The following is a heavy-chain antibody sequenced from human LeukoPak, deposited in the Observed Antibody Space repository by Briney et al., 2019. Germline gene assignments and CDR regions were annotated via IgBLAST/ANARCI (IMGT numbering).Heavy chain of an antibody. CDR2: IYPGDSDT. D-gene: IGHD6-19*01. V-gene: IGHV5-51*01. Sequence: KHGGSLKIPCKGSGYSFISYWSGWVGQMPGKGLEWMGTIYPGDSDTSYRTSFQGQVTISADKSSSTAYLQWSRLKASDTAKYYCARHVDTARGYSSGWHYWFDPWGQGTLVTVSS. CDR3: ARHVDTARGYSSGWHYWFDP. CDR1: GYSFISYW. J-gene: IGHJ5*02.